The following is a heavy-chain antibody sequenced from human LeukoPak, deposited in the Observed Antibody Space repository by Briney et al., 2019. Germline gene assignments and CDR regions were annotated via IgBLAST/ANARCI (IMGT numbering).Heavy chain of an antibody. CDR3: ARLSQQLGAFDY. CDR2: IYHSGST. CDR1: GGSISSSNW. V-gene: IGHV4-4*02. J-gene: IGHJ4*02. D-gene: IGHD6-13*01. Sequence: SETLSLTCAVSGGSISSSNWWNWVRQPPGKGLEWIGEIYHSGSTNYNPSLKSRVTISVDKSKNQFSLKLSSVTAADTAVYYCARLSQQLGAFDYWGQGTLVTVSS.